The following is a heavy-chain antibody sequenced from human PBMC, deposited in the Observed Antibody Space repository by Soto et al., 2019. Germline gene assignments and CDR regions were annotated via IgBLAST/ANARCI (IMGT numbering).Heavy chain of an antibody. J-gene: IGHJ6*02. D-gene: IGHD6-13*01. Sequence: QVQLQESGPGLVKPSETLSLTCTVSGGSVSSGSYFWSWIRKPPGKGLEWIGHMYYSGSTTYNPSLKGRVTISRDTSKNHFSLKMTSVTAADTAVYYCARDLAAAAGTLYGLDVWGQGTTVTVSS. CDR2: MYYSGST. V-gene: IGHV4-61*01. CDR1: GGSVSSGSYF. CDR3: ARDLAAAAGTLYGLDV.